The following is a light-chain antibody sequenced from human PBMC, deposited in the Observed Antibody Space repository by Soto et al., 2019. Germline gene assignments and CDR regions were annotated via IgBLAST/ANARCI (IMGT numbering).Light chain of an antibody. CDR1: QSVDKF. Sequence: IELTQSPATLSLSPGETATLSCRASQSVDKFLAWYQQRPGQPPRLLIFDSSNRATGVPVRFSGTGSGTVFTLTIGSLEPEDSALYYCQQWKNWPPITFGQGTRLEI. CDR3: QQWKNWPPIT. V-gene: IGKV3-11*01. J-gene: IGKJ5*01. CDR2: DSS.